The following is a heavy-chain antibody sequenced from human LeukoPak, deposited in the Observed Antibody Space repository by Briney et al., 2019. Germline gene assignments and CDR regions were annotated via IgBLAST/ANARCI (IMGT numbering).Heavy chain of an antibody. CDR2: INHSGST. CDR3: ARRGNYRTYYYDSSGILGAFDI. CDR1: GGSFSGYY. J-gene: IGHJ3*02. D-gene: IGHD3-22*01. Sequence: SETLSLTCAVYGGSFSGYYWSWIRQPPGKGLEWIGEINHSGSTNYNPSLKSRVTISVDTSKNQFSLKLSSVTAADTAVYYCARRGNYRTYYYDSSGILGAFDIWGQGTMVTVSS. V-gene: IGHV4-34*01.